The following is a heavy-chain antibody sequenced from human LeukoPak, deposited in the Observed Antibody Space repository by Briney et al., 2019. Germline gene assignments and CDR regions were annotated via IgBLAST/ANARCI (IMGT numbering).Heavy chain of an antibody. J-gene: IGHJ3*02. CDR2: ITPLFGTA. CDR1: GGTFSKYT. V-gene: IGHV1-69*13. Sequence: GASVKVSCKASGGTFSKYTISWVRQRPGQGLEWMGGITPLFGTANYAQKFQGRVTITADESASTAYMELSSLRSEGTAVYYCARSRIPLDAFDIWGQGTMVTVSS. CDR3: ARSRIPLDAFDI.